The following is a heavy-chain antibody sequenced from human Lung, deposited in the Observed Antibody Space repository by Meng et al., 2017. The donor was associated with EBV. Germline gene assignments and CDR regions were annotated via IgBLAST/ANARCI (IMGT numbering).Heavy chain of an antibody. V-gene: IGHV3-73*02. J-gene: IGHJ4*02. CDR2: IRSKANNYAT. Sequence: ESGGGLVQPGGSLKLSCAASGFTFSASAMHWVRQASGKGLEWVGRIRSKANNYATAFGASVEGRFTISRDDSNNTAYLQMNSLKTEDTAVYYCTSRSFWGQGILVTVSS. CDR3: TSRSF. CDR1: GFTFSASA.